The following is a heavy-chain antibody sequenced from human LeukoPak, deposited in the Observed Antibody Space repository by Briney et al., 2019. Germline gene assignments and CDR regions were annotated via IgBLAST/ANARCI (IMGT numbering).Heavy chain of an antibody. V-gene: IGHV3-7*02. CDR2: INQDGSEK. D-gene: IGHD2/OR15-2a*01. Sequence: GGSLRLSCAASGFTFSNSGMSWVRQAPGKGLEWVANINQDGSEKNCVDSVKGRFTISRDNAKTSLYLQMNSLRAEDTAVYYCANNRASLDYWGQGTLVTVSS. CDR1: GFTFSNSG. CDR3: ANNRASLDY. J-gene: IGHJ4*02.